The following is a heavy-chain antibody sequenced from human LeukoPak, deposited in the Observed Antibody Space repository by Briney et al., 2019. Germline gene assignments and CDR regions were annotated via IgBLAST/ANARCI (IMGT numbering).Heavy chain of an antibody. CDR1: GFTVSTNY. CDR2: LYSGSST. V-gene: IGHV3-53*01. CDR3: ARVGDHFHWYIDL. Sequence: GGSLRLSCAASGFTVSTNYMNWVRQAPGKGLEWVSILYSGSSTYYADSVEGRFTISRDSSKNTLFLQMNDLRAEDTAVYYCARVGDHFHWYIDLWGRGTLVTVSS. D-gene: IGHD3-3*02. J-gene: IGHJ2*01.